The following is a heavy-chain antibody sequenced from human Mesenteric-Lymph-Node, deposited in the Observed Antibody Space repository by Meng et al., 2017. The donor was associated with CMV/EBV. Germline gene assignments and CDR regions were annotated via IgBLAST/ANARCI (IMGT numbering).Heavy chain of an antibody. CDR1: GFIFTNYD. D-gene: IGHD3-16*01. J-gene: IGHJ4*02. CDR3: AKSLGGEENY. V-gene: IGHV3-30*02. Sequence: GESLKISCAASGFIFTNYDMHWVRQAPGKGLEWVAFIRIDGSEIHYTDSVKGRFTISRDNSKNTLYLQMNSLRSEDTAVYYCAKSLGGEENYWGQGTLVTVSS. CDR2: IRIDGSEI.